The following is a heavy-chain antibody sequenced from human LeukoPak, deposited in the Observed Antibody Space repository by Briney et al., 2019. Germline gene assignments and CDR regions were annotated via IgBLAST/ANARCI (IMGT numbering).Heavy chain of an antibody. CDR2: ISGSGDTT. Sequence: GGSLRLSCAASGFTFSSFAMTWVRQAPGKGLEWVSVISGSGDTTYYADSVKGRLTISRDNSKSTLYLQMNSLRAEDTAVYYCAREGLLFDYWGHGTLVTVSS. CDR3: AREGLLFDY. D-gene: IGHD2-21*01. J-gene: IGHJ4*01. V-gene: IGHV3-23*01. CDR1: GFTFSSFA.